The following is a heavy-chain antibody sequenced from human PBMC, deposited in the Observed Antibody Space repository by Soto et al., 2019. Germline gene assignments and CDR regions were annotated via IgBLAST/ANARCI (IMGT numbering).Heavy chain of an antibody. D-gene: IGHD3-10*01. CDR2: ISGSGDNT. Sequence: GGSLRLSCAASGFIFSSYAMSWVRQAPGKGLELVSSISGSGDNTYYADSLKGRFTISRDNSKNTLYLQVNGLRAEDTAVYYCAKAVWGYGYFDYWGQGTLVTVS. CDR1: GFIFSSYA. J-gene: IGHJ4*02. CDR3: AKAVWGYGYFDY. V-gene: IGHV3-23*01.